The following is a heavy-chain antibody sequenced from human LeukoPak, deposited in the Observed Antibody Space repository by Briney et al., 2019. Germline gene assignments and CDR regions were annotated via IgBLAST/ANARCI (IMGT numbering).Heavy chain of an antibody. J-gene: IGHJ4*02. CDR2: ISSSGSTI. CDR3: ARQGVATISFDY. D-gene: IGHD5-12*01. CDR1: GVTFSDYN. Sequence: GGCLRLSCAATGVTFSDYNVSWIRQAPWKGLEWVSYISSSGSTIYYADSVKGRFTISRDNAKNSLYLQMNSLRAEDTAVYYCARQGVATISFDYWGQGTLVTVSS. V-gene: IGHV3-11*01.